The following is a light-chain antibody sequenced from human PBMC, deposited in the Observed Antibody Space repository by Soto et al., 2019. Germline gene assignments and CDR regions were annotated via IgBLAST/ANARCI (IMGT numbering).Light chain of an antibody. J-gene: IGLJ2*01. V-gene: IGLV2-14*01. CDR1: SNDVGGYNY. Sequence: QLVLTQPASVSGSPRQSITISCTGTSNDVGGYNYVSWYQQHPGKAPKLMIYDVSNRPSGVSNRFSGSKSGNTASLTISGLQAEDEADYYCSSFTTGSTVVFGGGTKLTVL. CDR3: SSFTTGSTVV. CDR2: DVS.